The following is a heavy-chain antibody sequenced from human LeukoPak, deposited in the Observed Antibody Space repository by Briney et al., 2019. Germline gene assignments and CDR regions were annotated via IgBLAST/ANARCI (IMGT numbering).Heavy chain of an antibody. CDR3: AREGGSGNAFDI. CDR1: GGSISSCY. J-gene: IGHJ3*02. V-gene: IGHV4-4*07. CDR2: IYTSGST. Sequence: SETLSLTCTVSGGSISSCYWSWIRQPAGKGLEWIGRIYTSGSTNYNPSLKRRVTMSVDTSKNQFSLKLSSVTAADTAVYYCAREGGSGNAFDIWGQGTMVTVSS. D-gene: IGHD1-26*01.